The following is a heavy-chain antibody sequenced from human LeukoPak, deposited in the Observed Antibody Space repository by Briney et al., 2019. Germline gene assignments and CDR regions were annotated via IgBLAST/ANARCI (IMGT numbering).Heavy chain of an antibody. CDR3: AREAYGDLYFDY. CDR2: ISYDGSNK. Sequence: GGSLRLSCAASGFTFSSYAMHWVRQAPGKGLVWLAVISYDGSNKYHADSVKGRFTTSRDNSKNTVYLQMNSLRAEDTAVYYCAREAYGDLYFDYWGQGSLVTVSS. CDR1: GFTFSSYA. D-gene: IGHD4-17*01. J-gene: IGHJ4*02. V-gene: IGHV3-30-3*01.